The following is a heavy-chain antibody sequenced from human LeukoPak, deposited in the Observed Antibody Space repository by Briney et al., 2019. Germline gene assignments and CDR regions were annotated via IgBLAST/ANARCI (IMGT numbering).Heavy chain of an antibody. CDR1: GFTFSSYG. D-gene: IGHD6-6*01. CDR2: ISSSSSYI. V-gene: IGHV3-21*01. Sequence: PGGSLRLSCAASGFTFSSYGMHWVRQAPGKGLEWVSSISSSSSYIYYADSVKGRFTISRDNAKNSLYLQMNSLRAEDTAVYYCARDPYASIAARLPGNWFDPWGQGTLVTVSS. CDR3: ARDPYASIAARLPGNWFDP. J-gene: IGHJ5*02.